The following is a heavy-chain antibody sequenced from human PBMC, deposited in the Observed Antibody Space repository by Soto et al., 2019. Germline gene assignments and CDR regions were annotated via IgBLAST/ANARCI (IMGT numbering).Heavy chain of an antibody. Sequence: EVQLVESGGGLVKPGGSLRLSCAASGFTFSNAWMNWVRQAPGKGLEWVGRIKSKTDGGTTDYAAPVKGRFTISSDDSKNTLYLQMNSLKTEDTAVYYCTTDPEYNWNYGPFDYWGQGTLVTVSS. V-gene: IGHV3-15*07. CDR2: IKSKTDGGTT. CDR1: GFTFSNAW. D-gene: IGHD1-7*01. J-gene: IGHJ4*02. CDR3: TTDPEYNWNYGPFDY.